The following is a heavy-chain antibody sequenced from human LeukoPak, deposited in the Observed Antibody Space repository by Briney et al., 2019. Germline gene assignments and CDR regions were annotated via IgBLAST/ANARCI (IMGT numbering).Heavy chain of an antibody. Sequence: PGGSLRLSCAASGFTFCSHAMSWVRQTPGKGLEWVSSLTGSGGRTYYADSVKGRFTISRDNARNTLYLQMNSLRAEDTARYYCAKDPAAVPFDSFDIWGQGTMVTVSS. V-gene: IGHV3-23*01. CDR3: AKDPAAVPFDSFDI. D-gene: IGHD2-2*01. J-gene: IGHJ3*02. CDR2: LTGSGGRT. CDR1: GFTFCSHA.